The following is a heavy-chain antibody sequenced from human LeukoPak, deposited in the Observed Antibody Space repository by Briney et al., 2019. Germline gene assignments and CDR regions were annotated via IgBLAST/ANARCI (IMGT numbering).Heavy chain of an antibody. CDR2: INPSGGST. J-gene: IGHJ4*02. CDR1: GYTFTSYY. V-gene: IGHV1-46*01. CDR3: ARDEHKVSYYYDSSGYHYSY. D-gene: IGHD3-22*01. Sequence: PRASVKVSCKASGYTFTSYYMHWVRQAPGQGLEWMGIINPSGGSTSYAQKFQGRVTMTRDTSTSTVYMELSSLRSEDTAVYYCARDEHKVSYYYDSSGYHYSYWGQGTLVTVSS.